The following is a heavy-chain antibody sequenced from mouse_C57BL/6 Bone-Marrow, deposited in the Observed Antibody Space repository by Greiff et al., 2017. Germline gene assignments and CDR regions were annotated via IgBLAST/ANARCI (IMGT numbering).Heavy chain of an antibody. CDR1: GFNIKNTY. Sequence: DVKLVESVAELVRPGASVKLSCTASGFNIKNTYMHWVKQRPEQGLEWIGRIDPANGNTTYAPKFQGKATITADTSSNTAYLQLSSLTSEDTAIYYCARNYGNHGGFAYWGQGTLVTVSA. J-gene: IGHJ3*01. CDR2: IDPANGNT. CDR3: ARNYGNHGGFAY. D-gene: IGHD2-1*01. V-gene: IGHV14-3*01.